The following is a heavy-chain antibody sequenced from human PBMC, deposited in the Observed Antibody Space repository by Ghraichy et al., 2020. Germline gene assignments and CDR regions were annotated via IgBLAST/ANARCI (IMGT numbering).Heavy chain of an antibody. V-gene: IGHV3-21*01. Sequence: GGSLRLSCAASGFTFSSYSMNWVRQAPGKGLEWVSSISSSSSYIYYADSVKGRFTISRDNAKNSLYLQMNSLRAEDTAVYYCAREDGLAVAVYFDYWGQGTLVTVSS. CDR1: GFTFSSYS. CDR2: ISSSSSYI. D-gene: IGHD6-19*01. CDR3: AREDGLAVAVYFDY. J-gene: IGHJ4*02.